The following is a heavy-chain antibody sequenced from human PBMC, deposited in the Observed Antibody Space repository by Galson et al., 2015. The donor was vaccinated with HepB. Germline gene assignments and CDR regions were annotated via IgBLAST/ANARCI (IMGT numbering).Heavy chain of an antibody. CDR3: AINSTSSRWFDP. CDR1: GGSVSSGNNY. D-gene: IGHD6-6*01. J-gene: IGHJ5*02. Sequence: TLSLTCTVSGGSVSSGNNYWNWIRQPPGKGLEWIGCVYYSGSTDYNPSFKSRVTIPVDTSKSQFSLKLSGVTAADTAMYYCAINSTSSRWFDPWGHGTLVTVSS. CDR2: VYYSGST. V-gene: IGHV4-61*01.